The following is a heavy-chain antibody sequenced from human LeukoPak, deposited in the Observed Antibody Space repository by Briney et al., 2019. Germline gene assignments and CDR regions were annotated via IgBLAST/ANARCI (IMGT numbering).Heavy chain of an antibody. Sequence: AGGSLRLSCAASGFTFSSYAMSWVRQAPGKGLEWVSAISGSGGSTYYADSVKGRFTISRDNSKNTLYLQMNSLRAEDTAVYYCATAPSFGVGDYVFIIDYWGQGTLVTVSS. CDR2: ISGSGGST. CDR3: ATAPSFGVGDYVFIIDY. CDR1: GFTFSSYA. J-gene: IGHJ4*02. D-gene: IGHD4-17*01. V-gene: IGHV3-23*01.